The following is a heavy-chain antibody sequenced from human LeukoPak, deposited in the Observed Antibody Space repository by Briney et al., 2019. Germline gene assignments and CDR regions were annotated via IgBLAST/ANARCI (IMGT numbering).Heavy chain of an antibody. D-gene: IGHD1-26*01. CDR3: ARGASYGRSDFDF. CDR2: FYRSGST. J-gene: IGHJ4*02. V-gene: IGHV4-30-2*01. Sequence: SETLSLTCAVSGGSINSGDHSWSWIRQPPGKGLEWIGYFYRSGSTYYNPSLKSRVSISIDRSNNQFSLRLTSVTAADTAVYYCARGASYGRSDFDFWGRGTLVIVSS. CDR1: GGSINSGDHS.